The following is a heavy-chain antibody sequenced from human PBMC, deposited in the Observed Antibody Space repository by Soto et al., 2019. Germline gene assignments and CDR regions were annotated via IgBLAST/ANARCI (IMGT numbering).Heavy chain of an antibody. CDR2: INSDGSST. D-gene: IGHD3-3*01. Sequence: EVQLVESGGGLVQPGGSLRLSCAASGFTFSRYWIHWFRQAPGKGLVWVSRINSDGSSTTYADSVKGRFTISRDNAKNTLYLQMNSLRAEDTAVYYCAREEIFGVVIDAFDIWGQGTMVTVSS. CDR1: GFTFSRYW. V-gene: IGHV3-74*01. J-gene: IGHJ3*02. CDR3: AREEIFGVVIDAFDI.